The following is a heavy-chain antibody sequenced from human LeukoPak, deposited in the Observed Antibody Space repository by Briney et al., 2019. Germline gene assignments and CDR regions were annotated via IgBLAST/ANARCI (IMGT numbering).Heavy chain of an antibody. Sequence: PGGSLRLSCAASGFTFSSYWMHWVRQAPGKGLVWVSHINSDGRSTNYAGSVKGRFTISRDNAKNTLYLQMNSLRAEDTAVYYCASRTGYSNYYDMDVWGQGTTVTVSS. CDR3: ASRTGYSNYYDMDV. CDR2: INSDGRST. V-gene: IGHV3-74*01. J-gene: IGHJ6*02. D-gene: IGHD3/OR15-3a*01. CDR1: GFTFSSYW.